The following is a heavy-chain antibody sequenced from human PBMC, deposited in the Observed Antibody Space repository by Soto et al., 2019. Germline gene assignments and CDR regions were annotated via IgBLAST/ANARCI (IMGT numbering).Heavy chain of an antibody. Sequence: PSETLSLTCIVSGDSIFGSSHYWGWIRQPPGRGLEWIGSIYYSGSTHYNPSLKSRVTLSVDTSSNHFSLKLTSVTAADTAVYYCARNLPSATRSWGKEKANHFDPWGQGTLVTVSS. D-gene: IGHD3-16*01. J-gene: IGHJ5*02. CDR1: GDSIFGSSHY. CDR2: IYYSGST. V-gene: IGHV4-39*02. CDR3: ARNLPSATRSWGKEKANHFDP.